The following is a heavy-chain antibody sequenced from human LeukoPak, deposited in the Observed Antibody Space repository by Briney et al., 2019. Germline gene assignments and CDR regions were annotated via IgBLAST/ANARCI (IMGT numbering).Heavy chain of an antibody. CDR1: GFTFSSYA. V-gene: IGHV3-66*01. CDR2: IYSGGST. D-gene: IGHD3-22*01. J-gene: IGHJ4*02. CDR3: AREGDSSGYYY. Sequence: PGGSLRLSCAASGFTFSSYAMSWVRQAPGKGLEWVSVIYSGGSTYYADSVKGRFTISRDNSKNTLYLQMNSLRAEDTAVYYCAREGDSSGYYYWGQGTLVTVSS.